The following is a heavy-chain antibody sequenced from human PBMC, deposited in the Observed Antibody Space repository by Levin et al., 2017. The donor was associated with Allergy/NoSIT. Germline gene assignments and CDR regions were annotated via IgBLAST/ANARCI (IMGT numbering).Heavy chain of an antibody. CDR1: GGTFSSYA. J-gene: IGHJ3*02. CDR2: IIPIFGTA. D-gene: IGHD3-22*01. CDR3: ARDYYEGHDAFDI. Sequence: SVKVSCKASGGTFSSYAISWVRQAPGQGLEWMGGIIPIFGTANYAQKFQGRVTITADESTSTAYMELSSLRSEDTAVYYCARDYYEGHDAFDIWGQGTMVTVSS. V-gene: IGHV1-69*13.